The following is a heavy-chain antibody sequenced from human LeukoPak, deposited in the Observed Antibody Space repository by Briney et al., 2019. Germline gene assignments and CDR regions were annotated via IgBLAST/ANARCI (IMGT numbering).Heavy chain of an antibody. Sequence: GGSLRLSCAASGFTFSSYAMSWVRQAPGKGLEWVSTLSGSGGSTYYADSVRGRFTVSRDNSKNTLYLQMNSLRAEDTAVYYCAKQMAVDYFDYWGQGTLVTVSS. CDR1: GFTFSSYA. D-gene: IGHD5-24*01. J-gene: IGHJ4*02. CDR3: AKQMAVDYFDY. CDR2: LSGSGGST. V-gene: IGHV3-23*01.